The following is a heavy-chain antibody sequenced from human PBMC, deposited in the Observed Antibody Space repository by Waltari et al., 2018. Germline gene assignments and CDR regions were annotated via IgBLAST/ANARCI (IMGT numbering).Heavy chain of an antibody. J-gene: IGHJ4*02. V-gene: IGHV1-2*02. CDR1: GYTFNDFY. D-gene: IGHD6-13*01. CDR2: ISPVSGGT. Sequence: QVQLVQSGAEVKKPGASMKVSCKASGYTFNDFYIPWVRLTPGQGLEWMGWISPVSGGTSFAPSFQGRVTMTRDTAISTIYLELSSLRSDDTAIYYCARDAGGIAAADTSHFDSWGQGTLVTVSS. CDR3: ARDAGGIAAADTSHFDS.